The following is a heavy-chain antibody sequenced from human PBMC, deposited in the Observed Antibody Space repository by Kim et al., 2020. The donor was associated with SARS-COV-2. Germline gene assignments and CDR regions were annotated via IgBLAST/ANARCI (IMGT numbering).Heavy chain of an antibody. CDR1: GFTFDIYS. J-gene: IGHJ4*02. V-gene: IGHV3-21*01. CDR3: AGVERGQMGLSQD. CDR2: ISGGGKST. Sequence: GGSLRLSCAASGFTFDIYSMNWVRQAPGKGLEWVSCISGGGKSTNYAASMKGRFTISRDNSKNSLYLQMNSLRAEDTAVYYCAGVERGQMGLSQDWGQGTRVTVSS. D-gene: IGHD1-26*01.